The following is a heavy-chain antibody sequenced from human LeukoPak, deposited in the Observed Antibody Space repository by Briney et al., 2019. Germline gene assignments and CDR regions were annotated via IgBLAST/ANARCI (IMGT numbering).Heavy chain of an antibody. D-gene: IGHD3-16*02. CDR2: INHSGST. J-gene: IGHJ4*02. CDR1: GGSFSGYY. CDR3: ARGLRNVWGSYRYGFDY. V-gene: IGHV4-34*01. Sequence: KTSETLSLTCAVYGGSFSGYYWSWIRQPPGKGLEWIGEINHSGSTNYNPSLKSRVTISVDTSKNQFSLKLSSVTAADTAVYCCARGLRNVWGSYRYGFDYWGQGTLVTVSS.